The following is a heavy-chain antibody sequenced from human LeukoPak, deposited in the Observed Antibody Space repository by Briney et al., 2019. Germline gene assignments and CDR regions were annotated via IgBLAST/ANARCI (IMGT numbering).Heavy chain of an antibody. Sequence: GRSLRLSCAASGFTFSTYGMHWVRQAPGKGLEWVAVIWYDGSNKYYADSVKGRFTISRDNSKNTLSLQMNSLRAEDTAVYYCARVVGPFDIWGQGTMVTVSS. J-gene: IGHJ3*02. CDR2: IWYDGSNK. CDR3: ARVVGPFDI. CDR1: GFTFSTYG. V-gene: IGHV3-33*01.